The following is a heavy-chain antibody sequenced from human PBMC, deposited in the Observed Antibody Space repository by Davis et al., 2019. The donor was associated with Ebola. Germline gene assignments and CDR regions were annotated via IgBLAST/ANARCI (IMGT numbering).Heavy chain of an antibody. CDR2: INHSGST. CDR1: GGSFSGYY. Sequence: MPSETLSLTCAVYGGSFSGYYWSWIRQPPGKGLEWIGEINHSGSTNYNPSLRGRVTISRDLSKNQFSLKLSSVTAADTAVYYCARGPTSTSSYGLDVWGQGTTVTVSS. D-gene: IGHD2-2*01. J-gene: IGHJ6*02. CDR3: ARGPTSTSSYGLDV. V-gene: IGHV4-34*01.